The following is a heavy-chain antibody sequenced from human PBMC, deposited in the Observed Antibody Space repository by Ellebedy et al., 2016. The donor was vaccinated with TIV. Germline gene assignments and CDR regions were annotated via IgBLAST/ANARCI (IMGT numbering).Heavy chain of an antibody. CDR3: TVWVGGMDV. CDR2: ISHDGSNE. CDR1: GFTSSSYA. D-gene: IGHD4-17*01. Sequence: PGGSLRLSCAASGFTSSSYAMHWVRQAPGKGLEWVAAISHDGSNEHYADSVKGRFTISRDSSKNTLYLQMNSLRPEDTAVYYTTVWVGGMDVWGQGTTVTVSS. J-gene: IGHJ6*02. V-gene: IGHV3-30*01.